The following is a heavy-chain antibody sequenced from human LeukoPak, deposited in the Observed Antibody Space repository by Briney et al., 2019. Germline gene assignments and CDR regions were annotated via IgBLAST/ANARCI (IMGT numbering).Heavy chain of an antibody. CDR1: GDTFSSYT. J-gene: IGHJ5*02. Sequence: SVKVSCKASGDTFSSYTISWVRQAPGQGLEWMGRIIPILGIANYAQKFQGRVTITADKSTSTAYMELSSLRSEDTAVYYCARDVSCSGGSCQTDWFDPWGQGTLVTVSS. D-gene: IGHD2-15*01. V-gene: IGHV1-69*04. CDR2: IIPILGIA. CDR3: ARDVSCSGGSCQTDWFDP.